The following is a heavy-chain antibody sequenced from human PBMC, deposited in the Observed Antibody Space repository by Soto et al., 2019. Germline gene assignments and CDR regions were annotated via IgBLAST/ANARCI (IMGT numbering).Heavy chain of an antibody. CDR1: GFTVSKYA. Sequence: GGSLRLSCEASGFTVSKYAMIWVRQAPGKGQEWVSGITGSGLTIEHSASVKGRFTISRDNSKNTVYLQMNSLRAEDTAIYYCAKDDVSGDGLWLVSDWGQGTPVTVSS. J-gene: IGHJ4*02. D-gene: IGHD2-21*02. CDR2: ITGSGLTI. CDR3: AKDDVSGDGLWLVSD. V-gene: IGHV3-23*01.